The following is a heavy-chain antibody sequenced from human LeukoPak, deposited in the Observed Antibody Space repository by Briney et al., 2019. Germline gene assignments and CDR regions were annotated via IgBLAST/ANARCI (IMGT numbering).Heavy chain of an antibody. D-gene: IGHD4-17*01. CDR1: GYSFTSYW. V-gene: IGHV5-51*01. J-gene: IGHJ4*02. CDR2: IHPADSDT. CDR3: ARMDDYGDYGIY. Sequence: GESLKISCNGSGYSFTSYWIGWVRQMPGKGLEWMRIIHPADSDTRFSPSFLGQVTISADKSINTAYLQWSRLKASDTAIYYCARMDDYGDYGIYWGQGTLVTVSS.